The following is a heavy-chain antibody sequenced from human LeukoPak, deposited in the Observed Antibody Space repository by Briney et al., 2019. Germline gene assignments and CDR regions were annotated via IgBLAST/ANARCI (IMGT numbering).Heavy chain of an antibody. CDR2: IIPIFGTA. J-gene: IGHJ6*02. CDR3: ARGGYSGYLNHGMDV. Sequence: PVKVSCKASGGTFSSYAISWVRQAPGQGLEWMGGIIPIFGTANYAQKFQGRVTITADESTSTAYMELSSLRSEDTAVYYCARGGYSGYLNHGMDVWGQGTTVTVSS. CDR1: GGTFSSYA. D-gene: IGHD5-12*01. V-gene: IGHV1-69*13.